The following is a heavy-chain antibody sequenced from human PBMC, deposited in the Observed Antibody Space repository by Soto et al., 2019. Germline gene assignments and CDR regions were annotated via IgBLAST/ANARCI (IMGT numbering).Heavy chain of an antibody. CDR1: GFTFSSYA. CDR3: AKKLLFGSGTYYFYFDY. V-gene: IGHV3-23*01. CDR2: ISGSGGST. D-gene: IGHD3-10*01. Sequence: GGSLRLSCAASGFTFSSYAMSWVRQAPGKGLEWVSAISGSGGSTYYADSVKGRFTISRDNSKNTLYLQMNSLKGEDTAVYHCAKKLLFGSGTYYFYFDYWGQGTLVTVSS. J-gene: IGHJ4*02.